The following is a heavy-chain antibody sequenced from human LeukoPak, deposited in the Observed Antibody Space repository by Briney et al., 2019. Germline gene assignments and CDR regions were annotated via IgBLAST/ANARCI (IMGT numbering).Heavy chain of an antibody. D-gene: IGHD2-2*01. Sequence: GRSLRLSCAASGFTFSSYAMHWVRQAPGEGLEWVALISYDGSNEYYADSVRGRFTISRDNSKITLYMQMNSLRAEDTAVYYCARVRAGYCTSTSCYTGMDVWGQGTTVTVSS. CDR1: GFTFSSYA. J-gene: IGHJ6*02. V-gene: IGHV3-30*04. CDR3: ARVRAGYCTSTSCYTGMDV. CDR2: ISYDGSNE.